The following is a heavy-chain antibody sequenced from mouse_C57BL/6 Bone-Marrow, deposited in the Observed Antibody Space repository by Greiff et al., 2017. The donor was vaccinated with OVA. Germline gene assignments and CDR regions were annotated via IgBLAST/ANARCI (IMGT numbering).Heavy chain of an antibody. CDR3: ANYYGSSYGYFDV. D-gene: IGHD1-1*01. CDR2: IWSGGST. Sequence: VQLQESGPGLVQPSQSLSITCTVSGFSLTSYGVHWVRQSPGKGLEWLGVIWSGGSTDYNAAFISRLSISKDNSKSHVFFKMNSLQADDTAIYYCANYYGSSYGYFDVWGTGTTVTVSS. CDR1: GFSLTSYG. V-gene: IGHV2-2*01. J-gene: IGHJ1*03.